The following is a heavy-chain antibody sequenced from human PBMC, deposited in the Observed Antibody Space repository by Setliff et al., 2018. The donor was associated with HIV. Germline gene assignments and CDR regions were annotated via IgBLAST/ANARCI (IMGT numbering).Heavy chain of an antibody. CDR2: MHVSRET. D-gene: IGHD3-10*01. CDR3: ARHGRSYDSGRWYNWFDS. CDR1: GGSISDTY. V-gene: IGHV4-59*08. J-gene: IGHJ5*01. Sequence: PSGTLSLTCTVSGGSISDTYYTWIRQTPGKGLEWIGLMHVSRETNYNPSLESRVTISMDTSKNQFSLKLSSVTTADTALYFCARHGRSYDSGRWYNWFDSWGQGTPVTVSS.